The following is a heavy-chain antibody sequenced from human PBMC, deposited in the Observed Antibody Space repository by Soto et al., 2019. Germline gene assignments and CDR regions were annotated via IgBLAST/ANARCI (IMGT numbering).Heavy chain of an antibody. D-gene: IGHD4-17*01. Sequence: SETLSLTCTVSGGSISSGGYYWSWIRQHPGKGLEWIGYIYYSGSTYYNPSLKSRVTISVDTSKNQFSLKLSSVTAADTAVYYCARALPSYGDYAFGYWGQGTLVTVSS. J-gene: IGHJ4*02. CDR3: ARALPSYGDYAFGY. V-gene: IGHV4-31*03. CDR1: GGSISSGGYY. CDR2: IYYSGST.